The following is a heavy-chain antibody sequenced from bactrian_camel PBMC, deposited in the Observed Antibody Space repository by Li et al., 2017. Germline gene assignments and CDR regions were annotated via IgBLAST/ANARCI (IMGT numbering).Heavy chain of an antibody. J-gene: IGHJ4*01. CDR3: AAATSWALNDLSTSRYNY. D-gene: IGHD4*01. CDR1: GFAHSSYC. CDR2: IHFPDGTT. Sequence: DVQLVESGGGSVQAGGSLLLSCAASGFAHSSYCLGWFRQAPGGRRLGVANIHFPDGTTYYDDSVLGRFTISQDKGKNMVYLQMNSLKLEDTAMYYCAAATSWALNDLSTSRYNYWGQGTQVTVS. V-gene: IGHV3S40*01.